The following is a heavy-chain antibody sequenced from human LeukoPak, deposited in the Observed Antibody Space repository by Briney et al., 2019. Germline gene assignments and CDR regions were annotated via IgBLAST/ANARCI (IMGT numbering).Heavy chain of an antibody. CDR1: GDSISSYY. CDR2: IYDCGST. D-gene: IGHD6-13*01. J-gene: IGHJ4*03. CDR3: ARHDWQQQPPGW. Sequence: PSETLSLTCTVSGDSISSYYWSWLGQPPPKGQEGVGYIYDCGSTNYNPSLNSRVATSVDTSKKQFSPELSSVTAADTAVYYCARHDWQQQPPGWWGQGTLVTVSS. V-gene: IGHV4-59*08.